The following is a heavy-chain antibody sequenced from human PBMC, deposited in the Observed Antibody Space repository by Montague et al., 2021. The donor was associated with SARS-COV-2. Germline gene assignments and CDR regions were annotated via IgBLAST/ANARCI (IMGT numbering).Heavy chain of an antibody. Sequence: PALVKPTQTLTLTCTFSGFSLSTSGMCVSWIRQPPGKALEWLARIDWDDDKYYSTSLKTRLTISKDTSKNQVVLTMTNMDPGDTATYYCARRTYDILTGYDYGMDVWGQGTTVTVSS. D-gene: IGHD3-9*01. CDR3: ARRTYDILTGYDYGMDV. V-gene: IGHV2-70*11. CDR1: GFSLSTSGMC. J-gene: IGHJ6*02. CDR2: IDWDDDK.